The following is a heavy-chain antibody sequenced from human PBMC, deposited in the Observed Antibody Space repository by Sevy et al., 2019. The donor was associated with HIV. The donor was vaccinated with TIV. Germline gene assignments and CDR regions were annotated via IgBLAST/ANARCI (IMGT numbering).Heavy chain of an antibody. Sequence: SETLSLTCAVSGVSFSDYYWAWIRQPPGKGLEWIGEVSQSGGGNYNPSLRSRVIMSLDTSNNHFSLKLTSVTAADTAVYYCARGPLFSPEYCSGGTCLTIVYWSQGTLVTVSS. J-gene: IGHJ4*02. D-gene: IGHD2-15*01. V-gene: IGHV4-34*01. CDR1: GVSFSDYY. CDR2: VSQSGGG. CDR3: ARGPLFSPEYCSGGTCLTIVY.